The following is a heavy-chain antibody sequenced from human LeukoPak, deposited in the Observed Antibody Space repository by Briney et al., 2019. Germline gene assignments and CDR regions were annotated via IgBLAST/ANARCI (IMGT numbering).Heavy chain of an antibody. Sequence: GRSLRLSCAASGYTFSSYALHWVRQAPGKGLDWVAVISFDGTNKHYADSVKGRFTISRDNSKNTLYLQMNSLRPEDTAVYFCARDLISWYYFDYWGQGPLVTVSS. D-gene: IGHD6-13*01. V-gene: IGHV3-30*04. CDR3: ARDLISWYYFDY. J-gene: IGHJ4*02. CDR2: ISFDGTNK. CDR1: GYTFSSYA.